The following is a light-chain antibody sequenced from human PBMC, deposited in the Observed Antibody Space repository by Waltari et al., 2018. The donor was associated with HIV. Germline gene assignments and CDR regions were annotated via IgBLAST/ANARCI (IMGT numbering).Light chain of an antibody. CDR2: DAS. V-gene: IGKV1-13*02. CDR3: QQFRTYPRT. Sequence: AIQLAQSSSSLSAYVGDRVNITCRASQGVRNALAWYQQKPGRPPKLLIYDASTLEGGVPSRFSGSLSGTDFNLTISNLQPEDSATYYCQQFRTYPRTFGQGATLEIK. J-gene: IGKJ2*01. CDR1: QGVRNA.